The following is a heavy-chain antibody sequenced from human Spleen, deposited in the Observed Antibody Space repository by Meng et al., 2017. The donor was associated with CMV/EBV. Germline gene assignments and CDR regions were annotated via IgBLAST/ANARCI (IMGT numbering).Heavy chain of an antibody. J-gene: IGHJ4*02. Sequence: AYGFSFNNCGMGWVRQAPGKGLEWVSSIRGSGTSTYYADSVKGRFTISRDNSKNTVFLQMNSLRVEDTAVYYCAKDRMVVTPYYFDFWGQGALVTVSS. CDR3: AKDRMVVTPYYFDF. V-gene: IGHV3-23*01. D-gene: IGHD4-23*01. CDR2: IRGSGTST. CDR1: GFSFNNCG.